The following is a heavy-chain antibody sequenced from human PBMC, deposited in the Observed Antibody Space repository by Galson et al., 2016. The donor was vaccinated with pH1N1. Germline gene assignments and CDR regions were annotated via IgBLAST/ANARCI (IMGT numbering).Heavy chain of an antibody. V-gene: IGHV3-23*01. CDR2: IVTSGNT. CDR1: GFTFSNNA. J-gene: IGHJ4*02. D-gene: IGHD1-26*01. Sequence: SLRLSCAASGFTFSNNAMTWVRQAPGKGLEWVSSIVTSGNTYYADSVKGRFIISRDNSKNTPYLQTNSLRAEDAALYYCMTGTTSGDYWGQGTLVTVPS. CDR3: MTGTTSGDY.